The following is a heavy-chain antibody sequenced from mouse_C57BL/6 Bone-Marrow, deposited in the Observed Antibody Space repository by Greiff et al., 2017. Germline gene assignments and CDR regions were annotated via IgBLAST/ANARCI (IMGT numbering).Heavy chain of an antibody. CDR3: ARDGGELGRGGDWFAY. D-gene: IGHD4-1*01. V-gene: IGHV5S21*01. J-gene: IGHJ3*01. CDR2: ISSGGDYI. CDR1: GFTFSSYA. Sequence: EVMLVESGEGLVKPGGSLKLSCAASGFTFSSYAMSWVRQTPEKRLEWVAYISSGGDYIYYADTVKGRFTISRDNARNTLYLQMSRLKSEDTAMYYCARDGGELGRGGDWFAYGGQGTRVTVSA.